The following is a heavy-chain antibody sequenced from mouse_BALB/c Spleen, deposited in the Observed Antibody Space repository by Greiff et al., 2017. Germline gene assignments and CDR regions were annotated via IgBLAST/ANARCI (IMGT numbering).Heavy chain of an antibody. CDR2: ISDGGSYT. V-gene: IGHV5-4*02. D-gene: IGHD1-1*01. CDR1: GFTFSDYY. Sequence: EVKLQESGGGLVKPGGSLKLSCAASGFTFSDYYMYWVRQTPEKRLEWVATISDGGSYTYYPDSVKGRFTISRDNAKNNLYLQMSSLKSEDTAMYYCARGGVGDYWGQGTTLTVSS. CDR3: ARGGVGDY. J-gene: IGHJ2*01.